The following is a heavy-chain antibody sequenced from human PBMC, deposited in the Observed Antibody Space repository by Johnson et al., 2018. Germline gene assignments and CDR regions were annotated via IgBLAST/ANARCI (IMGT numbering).Heavy chain of an antibody. CDR1: VFTFSDYY. Sequence: QVQLQESGGGVVQPGRSLRLSCAASVFTFSDYYMSWIRQAPGKGLEWVSYMSSSGSNIYYADSVKGRFTISRDNSKNTLYLQRNSLRAEDTAVYYCAYYDEAIAEYFQHWGQGTLVTVSS. CDR2: MSSSGSNI. J-gene: IGHJ1*01. D-gene: IGHD3-22*01. V-gene: IGHV3-11*01. CDR3: AYYDEAIAEYFQH.